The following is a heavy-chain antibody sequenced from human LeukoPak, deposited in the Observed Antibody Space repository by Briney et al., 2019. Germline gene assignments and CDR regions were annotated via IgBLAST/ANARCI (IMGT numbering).Heavy chain of an antibody. J-gene: IGHJ4*02. D-gene: IGHD1-14*01. CDR1: GDTFTSYY. CDR3: ARARYKAPVADAYFDY. Sequence: ASVKDSCKASGDTFTSYYMHWVRQAPGQGLEWMGIINPSGGSTSYAQKFQGRVTMTRDTSTSTVYMELSSLRSEDTAVYYCARARYKAPVADAYFDYWGQGTLVTVSS. V-gene: IGHV1-46*01. CDR2: INPSGGST.